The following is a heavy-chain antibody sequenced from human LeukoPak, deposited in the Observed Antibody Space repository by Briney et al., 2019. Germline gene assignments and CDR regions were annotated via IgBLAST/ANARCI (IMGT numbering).Heavy chain of an antibody. CDR2: ISGSGGNT. J-gene: IGHJ4*02. CDR1: GFVFTTYG. CDR3: ARTVTDNYFDY. Sequence: GGSLRLSCAASGFVFTTYGMGWVRQAPGKGLEWVSAISGSGGNTHYADSVKGRFIISRDNSKNTLFLQMNSLRAEDTAVYYCARTVTDNYFDYWGQGTLVTVSS. D-gene: IGHD4-11*01. V-gene: IGHV3-23*01.